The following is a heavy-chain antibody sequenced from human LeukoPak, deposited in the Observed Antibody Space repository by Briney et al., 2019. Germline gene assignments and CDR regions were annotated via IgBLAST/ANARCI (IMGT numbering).Heavy chain of an antibody. CDR3: AKDLWYYDYVWGSYREGYFDY. J-gene: IGHJ4*02. V-gene: IGHV3-23*01. D-gene: IGHD3-16*02. CDR1: GFTFSSYA. CDR2: ISGSGGST. Sequence: GGSLRLSCAASGFTFSSYAMSWVRQAPGKGLEWASGISGSGGSTYYADSVKGRFTISRDNSKNTLYLQMNSLRAEDTAVYYCAKDLWYYDYVWGSYREGYFDYWGQGTLVTVSS.